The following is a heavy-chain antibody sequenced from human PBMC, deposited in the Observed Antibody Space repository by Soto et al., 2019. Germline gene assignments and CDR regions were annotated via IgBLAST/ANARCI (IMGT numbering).Heavy chain of an antibody. CDR3: ARDNKDSDIVTGDYRYFDY. D-gene: IGHD3-9*01. J-gene: IGHJ4*02. CDR1: GYTFTSYG. CDR2: ISAYNGNT. V-gene: IGHV1-18*01. Sequence: QVQLVQSGAEVKKPGASVKVSCKASGYTFTSYGISWVRQAPGQGLEWMGWISAYNGNTNYAQKLQGRVTMTTDTYTSTAYMELRSLSSDDTAVYYCARDNKDSDIVTGDYRYFDYWGQGTLVTVSS.